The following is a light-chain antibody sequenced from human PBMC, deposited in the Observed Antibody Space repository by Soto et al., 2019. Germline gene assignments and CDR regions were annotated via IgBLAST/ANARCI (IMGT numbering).Light chain of an antibody. CDR2: LGS. CDR3: MQALQKPST. CDR1: QSLLHTNGINY. J-gene: IGKJ1*01. V-gene: IGKV2-28*01. Sequence: VVVTQSPLSLPVTPGEPASMSCRASQSLLHTNGINYLHWYLQKPGQSPRLLIYLGSHRASGVPDRFSGSGSGTEYTLRISRVEAEDVGIYYCMQALQKPSTFGQGTKVDIK.